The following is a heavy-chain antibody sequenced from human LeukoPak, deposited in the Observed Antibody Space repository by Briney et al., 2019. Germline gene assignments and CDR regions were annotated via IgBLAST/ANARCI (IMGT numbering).Heavy chain of an antibody. CDR3: ARDLSGSYFDY. J-gene: IGHJ4*02. V-gene: IGHV4-38-2*02. Sequence: SETLSLTCTVSGYSISSDYYWGWIRQPPGKGLEWIGSVHHSGRTYYNPSLKSRVTISVDTSKNQFSLKLNSVTAADTAVYYCARDLSGSYFDYWGQGTLVTVSS. CDR1: GYSISSDYY. D-gene: IGHD1-26*01. CDR2: VHHSGRT.